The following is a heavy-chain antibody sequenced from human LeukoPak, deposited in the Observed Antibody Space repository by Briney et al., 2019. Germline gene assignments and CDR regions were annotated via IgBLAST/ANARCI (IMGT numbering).Heavy chain of an antibody. CDR3: ARDYCTSGVCYPWTD. Sequence: ASVKVSCKASGYTFTSYYMHWVRQAPGQGLEWMGIINPSGGSTSYAQKFQGRVTMTRDTSTSTVYMELSSLRSEDTAVYYCARDYCTSGVCYPWTDWGQGTLVTVSS. CDR2: INPSGGST. V-gene: IGHV1-46*01. D-gene: IGHD2-8*01. J-gene: IGHJ4*02. CDR1: GYTFTSYY.